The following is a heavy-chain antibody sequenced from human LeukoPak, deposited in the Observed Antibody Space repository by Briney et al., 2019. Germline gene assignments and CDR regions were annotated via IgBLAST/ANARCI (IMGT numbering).Heavy chain of an antibody. V-gene: IGHV3-23*01. Sequence: GGSLRLSCAASGFTFSSYAMSWVRQAPGKGLEWVSAISGSGGSTYYADSVKGRFTISRDNSKNTLYLQMNSLRPEDTAVYCCARTRPYGDYVSYYYYGMDVWGQGTTVTVSS. CDR2: ISGSGGST. CDR3: ARTRPYGDYVSYYYYGMDV. D-gene: IGHD4-17*01. CDR1: GFTFSSYA. J-gene: IGHJ6*02.